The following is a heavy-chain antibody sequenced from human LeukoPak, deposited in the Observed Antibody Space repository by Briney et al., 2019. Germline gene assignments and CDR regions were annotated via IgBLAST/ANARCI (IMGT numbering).Heavy chain of an antibody. CDR2: MNVKSGTA. CDR1: GDIFNTYA. V-gene: IGHV1-8*01. D-gene: IGHD4/OR15-4a*01. J-gene: IGHJ5*02. Sequence: ASVKVSCKASGDIFNTYAISWVRQAPGQRLEWMGCMNVKSGTADYAPKFQGRVTMTRNTSISTAYMELSSLRPEDTAVYYCARLPGYFGASWGQGTLVTVSS. CDR3: ARLPGYFGAS.